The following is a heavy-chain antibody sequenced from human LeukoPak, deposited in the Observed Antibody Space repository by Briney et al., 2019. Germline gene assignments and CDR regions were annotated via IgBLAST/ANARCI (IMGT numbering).Heavy chain of an antibody. D-gene: IGHD6-13*01. Sequence: SQTLSLTCTVSGGSISSSSYYWGWIRQPPGKGLEWIGSIYYSGSTYYNPSLKSRVTISVDTSKNQFSLKLSSVTAADTAVYYCARAPPGAAAGKYFQHWGQGTLVTVSS. CDR1: GGSISSSSYY. J-gene: IGHJ1*01. CDR2: IYYSGST. CDR3: ARAPPGAAAGKYFQH. V-gene: IGHV4-39*07.